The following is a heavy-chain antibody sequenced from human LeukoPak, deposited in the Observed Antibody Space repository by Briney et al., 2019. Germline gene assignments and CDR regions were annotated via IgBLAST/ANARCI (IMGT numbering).Heavy chain of an antibody. CDR2: IKQDASDK. V-gene: IGHV3-7*01. Sequence: PGGSLRLSCAASAFTFSNFWMSWVRQAPGKGLEWVANIKQDASDKHYVDSVKGRFTISRDNAKNSLYLHMNSLRAEDTAVYYCARVGDRDYSSGWFDYWGQGTLVTVSS. D-gene: IGHD6-19*01. J-gene: IGHJ4*02. CDR1: AFTFSNFW. CDR3: ARVGDRDYSSGWFDY.